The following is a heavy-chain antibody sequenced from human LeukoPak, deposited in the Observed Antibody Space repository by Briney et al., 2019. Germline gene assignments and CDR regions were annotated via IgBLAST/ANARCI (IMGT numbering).Heavy chain of an antibody. D-gene: IGHD3-10*02. V-gene: IGHV3-48*03. CDR2: ISSSGSTI. J-gene: IGHJ4*02. Sequence: GGSLRLSCAASGFTFSSYEMNWVRQAPGKGLEWVSYISSSGSTIYYADSVQGRFTISRDNAQNSLYLQMSSLRAEDTAVYYCARNVYNFDYWGQGTLVTVSS. CDR1: GFTFSSYE. CDR3: ARNVYNFDY.